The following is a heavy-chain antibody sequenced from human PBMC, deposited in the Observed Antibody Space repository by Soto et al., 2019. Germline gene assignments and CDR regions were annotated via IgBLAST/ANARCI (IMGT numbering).Heavy chain of an antibody. CDR3: AREYGGNSYFDY. J-gene: IGHJ4*02. D-gene: IGHD2-21*02. Sequence: PGGSLRLSCAASGFTFSSYGMHWVRQAPGKGLEWVAVIWYDGSNKYYADSVKGRFTISRDNSKNTLYLQMNSLRAEDTAVYYCAREYGGNSYFDYWGQGTLVTVSS. V-gene: IGHV3-33*01. CDR1: GFTFSSYG. CDR2: IWYDGSNK.